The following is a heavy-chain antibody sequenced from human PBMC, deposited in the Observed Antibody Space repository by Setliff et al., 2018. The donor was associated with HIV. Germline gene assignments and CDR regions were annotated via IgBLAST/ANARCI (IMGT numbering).Heavy chain of an antibody. J-gene: IGHJ6*02. D-gene: IGHD2-15*01. Sequence: GGSLRLSCAASGFTFSSYSMNWVRQAPGKGLEWVSYISSSSSYTHYADSVKGRFTISRDNAENSLYLQMNSLRAEDTAVYYCAKTLPTLYPPHDYYFAMDVWDQGTTVTVSS. CDR3: AKTLPTLYPPHDYYFAMDV. V-gene: IGHV3-21*04. CDR2: ISSSSSYT. CDR1: GFTFSSYS.